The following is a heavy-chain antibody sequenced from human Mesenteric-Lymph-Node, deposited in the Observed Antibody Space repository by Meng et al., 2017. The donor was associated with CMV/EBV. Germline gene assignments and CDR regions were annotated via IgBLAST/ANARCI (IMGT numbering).Heavy chain of an antibody. D-gene: IGHD2-2*01. CDR3: ARGPRDTSRLLDY. J-gene: IGHJ4*02. Sequence: SETLSLTCTVSGGSISSGSYYWGWIRQPPGKGLEWIGSIYYSGSTYYNPSLKSRVTISVDTSKSQFSLKLTSVTAADTAIYYCARGPRDTSRLLDYWSQGTRVTVSS. CDR2: IYYSGST. V-gene: IGHV4-39*07. CDR1: GGSISSGSYY.